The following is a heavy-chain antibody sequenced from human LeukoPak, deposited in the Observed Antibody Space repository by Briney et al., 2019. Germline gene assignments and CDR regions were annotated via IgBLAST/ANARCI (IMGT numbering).Heavy chain of an antibody. V-gene: IGHV6-1*01. CDR3: ARPTSIIPASNVYYYYYAMDV. D-gene: IGHD2-2*01. J-gene: IGHJ6*02. CDR2: TYYRSKWYN. CDR1: GDSVSSNSAA. Sequence: SQTLSLTCAISGDSVSSNSAAWNWIRQSPSRGLEWLGRTYYRSKWYNDYAVSVKSRITINPDTSKNQFSLQLNSVTPEDTAVYYCARPTSIIPASNVYYYYYAMDVWGQGTTVTVSS.